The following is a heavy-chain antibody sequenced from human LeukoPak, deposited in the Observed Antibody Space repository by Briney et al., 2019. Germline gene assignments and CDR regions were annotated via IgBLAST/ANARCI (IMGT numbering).Heavy chain of an antibody. D-gene: IGHD3-22*01. J-gene: IGHJ6*03. CDR1: GYTFTGYY. V-gene: IGHV1-2*02. CDR3: ARDLEDDSSGYYIPGYYYYYMDV. Sequence: ASVKVSCKASGYTFTGYYMHWVRQAPGQGLEWMGWINPNSGGTNYAQKFQGRVTMTRDTSISTAYMELSRLRPDDTAVYYCARDLEDDSSGYYIPGYYYYYMDVWGKGTTVTVSS. CDR2: INPNSGGT.